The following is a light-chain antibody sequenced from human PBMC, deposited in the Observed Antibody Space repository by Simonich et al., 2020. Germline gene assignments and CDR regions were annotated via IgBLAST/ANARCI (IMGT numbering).Light chain of an antibody. CDR2: GNS. CDR1: SSNIGAGYD. J-gene: IGLJ2*01. Sequence: QSVLTQPPSVSGAPGQRVTLSCTGSSSNIGAGYDVHWYQQLPGTAPKLLIYGNSNRPSGVPDRFSGSKSGTAASLAITGLQAEDEADYYCSSYTSSSTLVFGGGTKLTVL. CDR3: SSYTSSSTLV. V-gene: IGLV1-40*01.